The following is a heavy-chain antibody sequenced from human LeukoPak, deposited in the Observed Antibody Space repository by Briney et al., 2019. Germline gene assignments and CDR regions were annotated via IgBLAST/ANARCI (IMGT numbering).Heavy chain of an antibody. CDR3: TSKWFGELSGFDY. CDR2: IRSKANSCAT. V-gene: IGHV3-73*01. D-gene: IGHD3-10*01. CDR1: GFTFSGSA. J-gene: IGHJ4*02. Sequence: GGSLRLSCAASGFTFSGSAMHWVRQASGKGLEWVGRIRSKANSCATAYAASVKGRFTISRDDSKNTAYLQMNSLKTEDTAVYYCTSKWFGELSGFDYWGQGTLVTVSS.